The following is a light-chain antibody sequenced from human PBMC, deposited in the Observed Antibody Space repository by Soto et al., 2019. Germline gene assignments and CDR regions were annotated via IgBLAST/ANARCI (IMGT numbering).Light chain of an antibody. CDR3: QKYYSYPLT. V-gene: IGKV1-8*01. J-gene: IGKJ4*01. Sequence: AIRMTQSTSSFPASTGARVTITSRASQGISSYLAWYQQKPGKAPKIMSYAASTLQSGVPSRFRGSGSGTDFTLTISCLKSEDFETYYCQKYYSYPLTFGGGTKVDIK. CDR1: QGISSY. CDR2: AAS.